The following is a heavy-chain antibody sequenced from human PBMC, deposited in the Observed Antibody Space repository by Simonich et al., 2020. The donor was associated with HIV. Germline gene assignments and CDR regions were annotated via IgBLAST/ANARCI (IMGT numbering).Heavy chain of an antibody. CDR3: ARRDRELILYFDY. D-gene: IGHD3-3*01. CDR1: GGAFSGYY. J-gene: IGHJ4*02. Sequence: QVQLQQWGAGLLKPSETLSLTCAVYGGAFSGYYWSWIRQPPGKGLEWIGEINHSEITNYKSSLNSRATRSVDKSKNQFSLKLSSVTAADTAIYYCARRDRELILYFDYWGQGNLVTVSS. CDR2: INHSEIT. V-gene: IGHV4-34*01.